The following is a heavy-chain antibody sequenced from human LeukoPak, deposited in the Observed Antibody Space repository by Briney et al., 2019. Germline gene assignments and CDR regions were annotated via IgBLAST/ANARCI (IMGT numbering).Heavy chain of an antibody. CDR3: ARTTSMTASGYDY. D-gene: IGHD2-21*02. V-gene: IGHV1-8*03. J-gene: IGHJ4*02. CDR1: GYTFTNYH. Sequence: ASVKISCKASGYTFTNYHINWVRQASGQGLEWMTWINPDTGDKGYARKFQDRVTITTDTSISTAYMELSSLSSEDTAVYFCARTTSMTASGYDYWGQGTLVTVSS. CDR2: INPDTGDK.